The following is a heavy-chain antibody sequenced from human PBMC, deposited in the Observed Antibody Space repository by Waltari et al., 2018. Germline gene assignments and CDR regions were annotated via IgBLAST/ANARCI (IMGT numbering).Heavy chain of an antibody. CDR1: DYSINSRHY. CDR3: ASDPSQFSSNWYFDI. J-gene: IGHJ3*02. CDR2: IYHTGST. V-gene: IGHV4-38-2*02. D-gene: IGHD6-13*01. Sequence: QVQLQESGPGLVKPSETLALTCIVSDYSINSRHYRVWTRQPPVKGLEWIASIYHTGSTYDKPSLKRRVTISVDKSKNLFSLKLTSVTAADTAVYYCASDPSQFSSNWYFDIWGQGTMVTVSS.